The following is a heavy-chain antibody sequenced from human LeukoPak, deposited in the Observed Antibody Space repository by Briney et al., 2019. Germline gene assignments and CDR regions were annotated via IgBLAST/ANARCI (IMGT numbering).Heavy chain of an antibody. Sequence: GGSLRLSCAASGFTFRDYSMSWVRQAPGKGLEWVASISEYGSANYYVDSVKGRFTISRDNAKNALFLQLSSLRAEDTAVYYCARPRGCSTTHCHYFDYWGQGALVTVSS. V-gene: IGHV3-7*01. D-gene: IGHD2-2*01. J-gene: IGHJ4*02. CDR2: ISEYGSAN. CDR3: ARPRGCSTTHCHYFDY. CDR1: GFTFRDYS.